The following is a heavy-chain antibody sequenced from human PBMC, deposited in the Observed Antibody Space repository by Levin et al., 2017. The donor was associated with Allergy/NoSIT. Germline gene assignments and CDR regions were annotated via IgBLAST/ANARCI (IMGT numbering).Heavy chain of an antibody. J-gene: IGHJ4*02. V-gene: IGHV4-30-4*01. Sequence: SETLSLTCTVSGGSISSGDYYWSWIRQPPGKGLEWIGYIYYSGSTYYNPSLKSRVTISVDTSKNQFSLKLSSVTAADTAVYYCARAARIQLWFLWGQGTLVTVSS. D-gene: IGHD5-18*01. CDR3: ARAARIQLWFL. CDR2: IYYSGST. CDR1: GGSISSGDYY.